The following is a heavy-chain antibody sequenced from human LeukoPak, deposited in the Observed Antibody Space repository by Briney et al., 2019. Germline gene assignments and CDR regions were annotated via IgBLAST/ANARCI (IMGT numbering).Heavy chain of an antibody. CDR3: ASYCSSTSCPVDY. CDR1: GGTFSSYA. CDR2: IIPIFGTA. J-gene: IGHJ4*02. V-gene: IGHV1-69*13. Sequence: ASVKVSCKASGGTFSSYAISWVRQAPGQGLEWMGGIIPIFGTANYAQKFQGRVTITADESTSTAYMELSSLRSEDTAVYYCASYCSSTSCPVDYWGQGTLVTVSS. D-gene: IGHD2-2*01.